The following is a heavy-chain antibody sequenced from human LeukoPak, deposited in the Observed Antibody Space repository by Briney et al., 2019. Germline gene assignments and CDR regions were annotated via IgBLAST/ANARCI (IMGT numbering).Heavy chain of an antibody. Sequence: SETLSLTCTVSGGSISSSSYYWGWIRQPPGKGLEWIGSIYYSGSTYYNPSLKSRVTISVDTSKNQFSLKLSSVTAADTAVYYCARQTRPYDYVWGSYLTAAFDIWGQGTMVTVSS. V-gene: IGHV4-39*01. CDR3: ARQTRPYDYVWGSYLTAAFDI. D-gene: IGHD3-16*02. CDR2: IYYSGST. CDR1: GGSISSSSYY. J-gene: IGHJ3*02.